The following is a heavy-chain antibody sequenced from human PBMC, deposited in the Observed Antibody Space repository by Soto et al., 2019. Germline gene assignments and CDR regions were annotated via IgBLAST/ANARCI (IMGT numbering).Heavy chain of an antibody. D-gene: IGHD6-6*01. V-gene: IGHV3-15*01. J-gene: IGHJ6*03. CDR3: TTASSSIRGVIYYYYYMDV. CDR2: IKSKTDGGTT. Sequence: GGSLRLSCAASGFTFSNAWMSWVRQAPGKGLEWVGRIKSKTDGGTTDYAAPVKGRFTISRDDSKNTLYLQMNSLKTEDTAVYYCTTASSSIRGVIYYYYYMDVWGKGTTVTVSS. CDR1: GFTFSNAW.